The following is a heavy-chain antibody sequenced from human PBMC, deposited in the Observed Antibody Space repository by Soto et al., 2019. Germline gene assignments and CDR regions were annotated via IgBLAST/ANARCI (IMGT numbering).Heavy chain of an antibody. J-gene: IGHJ6*01. Sequence: ASVKVSCKASGYSVTSYYMHWVRQAPGQGLEWMGIINPNSGSTTYAQKFQGRVTMTRDTSTSTVYMELTSLTSGDTAVYYCARAGIAYCSRTTCYLYYYFMDVWG. D-gene: IGHD2-2*01. CDR1: GYSVTSYY. V-gene: IGHV1-46*01. CDR3: ARAGIAYCSRTTCYLYYYFMDV. CDR2: INPNSGST.